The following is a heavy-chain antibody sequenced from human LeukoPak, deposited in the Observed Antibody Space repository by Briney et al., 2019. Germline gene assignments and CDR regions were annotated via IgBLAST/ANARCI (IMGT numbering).Heavy chain of an antibody. V-gene: IGHV3-53*01. CDR3: ARASFYYDARALDP. Sequence: GGSLRLSCAASGFTVSSNYMNWVRQAPGKGLEWVSVVYGGGNTYYADSVKGRFTISGDNSKNTVFLQMNSLRAEDTAVCYCARASFYYDARALDPWGQGALVTVSS. CDR2: VYGGGNT. CDR1: GFTVSSNY. J-gene: IGHJ5*02. D-gene: IGHD3-22*01.